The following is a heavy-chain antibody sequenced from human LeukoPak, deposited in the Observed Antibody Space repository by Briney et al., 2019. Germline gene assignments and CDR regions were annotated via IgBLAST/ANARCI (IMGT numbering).Heavy chain of an antibody. Sequence: ASVKVSCKASGYTFTDHYMHWVRQAPGHGLEWMWWVNPNSGVTDSAQTFQGRVTLTRDTSISTAYLEVSRLTSDDTAVYYCARRRVDGYNYYFDFWGQGTLVTVSS. V-gene: IGHV1-2*02. CDR2: VNPNSGVT. D-gene: IGHD5-24*01. J-gene: IGHJ4*02. CDR3: ARRRVDGYNYYFDF. CDR1: GYTFTDHY.